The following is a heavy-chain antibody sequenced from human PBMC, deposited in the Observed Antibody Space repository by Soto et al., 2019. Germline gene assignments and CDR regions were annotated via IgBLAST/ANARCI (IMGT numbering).Heavy chain of an antibody. CDR2: IYHSGST. V-gene: IGHV4-30-2*01. CDR3: ARAIGWFGELLGGYYFDY. CDR1: GGSISSGGYS. D-gene: IGHD3-10*01. J-gene: IGHJ4*02. Sequence: QLQLQESGSGLVKPSQTLSLTCAVSGGSISSGGYSWSWIRQPPGKGLEWIGYIYHSGSTYYNPYLKSRVTLSVDRSKNQFSLKLSSVTAADTAVYYCARAIGWFGELLGGYYFDYWGQGTLGTVSS.